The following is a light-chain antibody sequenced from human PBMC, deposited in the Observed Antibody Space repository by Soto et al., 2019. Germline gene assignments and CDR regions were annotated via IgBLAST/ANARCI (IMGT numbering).Light chain of an antibody. Sequence: EIVMTQSPATLSVSPGDRATLSCRASQSVSNNLAWYQQKPGQAPWLLIYDTSTRATGVPTRFSGSRSGAEFTLTINSLQSEDFAVYYCQPYNNWPLTFGGGTKVDIK. CDR3: QPYNNWPLT. V-gene: IGKV3-15*01. CDR2: DTS. J-gene: IGKJ4*01. CDR1: QSVSNN.